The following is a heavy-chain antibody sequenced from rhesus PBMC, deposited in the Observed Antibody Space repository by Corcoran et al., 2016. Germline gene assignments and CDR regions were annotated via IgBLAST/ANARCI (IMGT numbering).Heavy chain of an antibody. CDR1: GAPISGRW. J-gene: IGHJ4*01. CDR2: INGKSGTV. Sequence: QVQLQESGPGLVKPSETLSLTCAVSGAPISGRWCTWIRQSPGKGLEWIGEINGKSGTVHQNVSLKSRVTVSKDASKNACSLKLTSVTAADTAVYYCANNLAYWGQGVLVTVSS. CDR3: ANNLAY. V-gene: IGHV4-80*01.